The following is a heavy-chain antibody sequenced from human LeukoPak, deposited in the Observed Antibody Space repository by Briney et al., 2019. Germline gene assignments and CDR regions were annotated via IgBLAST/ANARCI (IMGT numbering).Heavy chain of an antibody. CDR3: ARYETTFIVVVTAALDY. CDR2: ISYDGSNK. D-gene: IGHD2-21*02. V-gene: IGHV3-30-3*01. J-gene: IGHJ4*02. Sequence: PGGSLRLSCAASGFTFSGYAMHWVRQAPGKGLEWVAVISYDGSNKYYADSVKGRFTISRDNSKNTLYLQMNSLRAEDTAVYYCARYETTFIVVVTAALDYWGQGTLVAVSS. CDR1: GFTFSGYA.